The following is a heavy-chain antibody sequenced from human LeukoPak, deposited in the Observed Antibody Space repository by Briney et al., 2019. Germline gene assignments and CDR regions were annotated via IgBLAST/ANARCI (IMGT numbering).Heavy chain of an antibody. J-gene: IGHJ3*02. CDR2: IYYSGST. V-gene: IGHV4-59*01. Sequence: PSETLSLTCTVSGGSIGSYYWSWIRQPPGKGLEWIGYIYYSGSTNYNPSLKSRVTISVDTSKSHFSLKLNSVTAADTALYYCAREGSSAWHDGFDIWGQGTKVTVSS. D-gene: IGHD6-19*01. CDR3: AREGSSAWHDGFDI. CDR1: GGSIGSYY.